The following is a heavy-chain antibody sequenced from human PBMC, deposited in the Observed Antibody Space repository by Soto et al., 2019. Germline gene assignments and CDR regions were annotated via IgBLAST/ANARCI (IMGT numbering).Heavy chain of an antibody. D-gene: IGHD3-3*01. CDR1: GYSFTSYW. J-gene: IGHJ6*02. CDR2: IYPGDSDT. Sequence: PGESLKISCKGSGYSFTSYWIGWVRQMPGKGLEWMGIIYPGDSDTRYSPSFQGQVTISADKSISTAYLQWSSLKASDTATYYCARRRARDDFWSGYYTGYGMDVWGQGTTVTVSS. CDR3: ARRRARDDFWSGYYTGYGMDV. V-gene: IGHV5-51*01.